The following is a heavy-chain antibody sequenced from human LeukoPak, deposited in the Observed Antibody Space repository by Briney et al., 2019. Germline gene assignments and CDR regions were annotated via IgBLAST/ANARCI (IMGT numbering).Heavy chain of an antibody. D-gene: IGHD2-15*01. CDR2: ISSSGSTI. CDR1: GFTFSSYE. V-gene: IGHV3-48*03. CDR3: ARDRGDVVVVTGWAFDI. J-gene: IGHJ3*02. Sequence: GGSLRLSCAASGFTFSSYEMNWVRQAPGKGLEWVSYISSSGSTIYYADSVKGRFTISRGNAKNSLYLQMNSLRAEDTAVYYCARDRGDVVVVTGWAFDIWGQGTMVTVSS.